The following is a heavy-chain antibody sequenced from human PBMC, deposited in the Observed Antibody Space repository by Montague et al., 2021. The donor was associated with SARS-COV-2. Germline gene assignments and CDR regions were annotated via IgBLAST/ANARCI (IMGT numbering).Heavy chain of an antibody. J-gene: IGHJ6*02. Sequence: SETLSLTCTVSGGSISSSRYYWGWLRQPPGKGLEWIRSIDYSASTYYNPSLKSRVTISVDTSKNQFSLKLSSVTAADTAVYYCARVGRQQLVRLSGMDVWGQGTTVTVSS. CDR3: ARVGRQQLVRLSGMDV. CDR2: IDYSAST. D-gene: IGHD6-13*01. V-gene: IGHV4-39*07. CDR1: GGSISSSRYY.